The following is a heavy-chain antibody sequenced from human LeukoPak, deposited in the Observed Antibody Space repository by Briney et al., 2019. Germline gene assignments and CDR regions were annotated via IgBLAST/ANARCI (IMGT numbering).Heavy chain of an antibody. CDR3: ARRSSTNWYSDY. J-gene: IGHJ4*02. D-gene: IGHD7-27*01. CDR1: GYTFTTYW. V-gene: IGHV5-51*01. CDR2: IYPGDSDT. Sequence: GESLQISCKASGYTFTTYWIGWVRQMPGKGLEWMGIIYPGDSDTTYSPSFQGQVTFSADKSITTAYLQWSSLKASDTAIYYCARRSSTNWYSDYWGQGTLVTVSS.